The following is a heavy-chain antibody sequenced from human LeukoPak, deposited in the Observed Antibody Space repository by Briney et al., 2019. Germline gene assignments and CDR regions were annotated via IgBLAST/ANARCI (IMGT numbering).Heavy chain of an antibody. CDR2: IYSGGST. J-gene: IGHJ4*02. D-gene: IGHD4-17*01. CDR1: GFIVSSNY. V-gene: IGHV3-53*01. CDR3: AKEGDTTVTILGDY. Sequence: GGSLRLSCAASGFIVSSNYMSWVRQAPGKGLEWVSVIYSGGSTYYADSVKGRFTISRDNSKNTLYLQMNSLRAEDTAVYYCAKEGDTTVTILGDYWGQGTLVTVSS.